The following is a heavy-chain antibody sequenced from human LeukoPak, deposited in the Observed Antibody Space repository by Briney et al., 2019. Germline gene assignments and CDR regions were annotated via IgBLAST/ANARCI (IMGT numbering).Heavy chain of an antibody. J-gene: IGHJ4*02. CDR3: TRRDTAMVSFDY. Sequence: GGSLKLSCAASGFTFSGSAMHWVRQASGKELEWVGRIRSKANSYATAYAASVKGRFTISRDDSKNTAYLQMNSLKTEDTAVYYCTRRDTAMVSFDYWGQGTLVTVSS. D-gene: IGHD5-18*01. CDR2: IRSKANSYAT. CDR1: GFTFSGSA. V-gene: IGHV3-73*01.